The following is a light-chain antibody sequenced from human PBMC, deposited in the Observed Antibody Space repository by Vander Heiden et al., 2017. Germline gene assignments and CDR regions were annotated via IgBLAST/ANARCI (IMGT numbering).Light chain of an antibody. Sequence: SYELTQPPSVSVSPGQTARITCSGDKLGDKYACWYKQKPGQSPVLVIYQDSKRPSGIPERFSGSNSGNTATLTISGTQAMDEADYYCQAWDSSTVVFGGGTKLTVL. J-gene: IGLJ2*01. CDR1: KLGDKY. CDR2: QDS. V-gene: IGLV3-1*01. CDR3: QAWDSSTVV.